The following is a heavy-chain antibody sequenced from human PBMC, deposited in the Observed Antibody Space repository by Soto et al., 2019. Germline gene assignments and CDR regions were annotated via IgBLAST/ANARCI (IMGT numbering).Heavy chain of an antibody. D-gene: IGHD3-9*01. CDR3: ARRYDFLTGYYPIVMYV. CDR2: IDPSDSYT. CDR1: GYSFTNYW. J-gene: IGHJ6*04. Sequence: PGESLKISCKGSGYSFTNYWITWVRQMPGKGLEWMGRIDPSDSYTNYSPSFQGHVTISADKSISTAYLQWSSLNASDTAMYYCARRYDFLTGYYPIVMYVWGKGTTVTVSS. V-gene: IGHV5-10-1*01.